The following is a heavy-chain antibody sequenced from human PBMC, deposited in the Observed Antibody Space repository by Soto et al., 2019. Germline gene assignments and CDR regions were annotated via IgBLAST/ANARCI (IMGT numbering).Heavy chain of an antibody. CDR2: IIPIFGIG. J-gene: IGHJ6*02. V-gene: IGHV1-69*01. Sequence: QVQLVQSGAEVKKPGSSVKVSCKASGGTFNRYAISWVRQAPGQGLEWIGGIIPIFGIGNDAQRFQGRVMITADESTGTAYMELSSLRSEDTGVYYCARSAITLFGVVSIPPHYYSEIDVWGQGTTVTVSS. D-gene: IGHD3-3*01. CDR3: ARSAITLFGVVSIPPHYYSEIDV. CDR1: GGTFNRYA.